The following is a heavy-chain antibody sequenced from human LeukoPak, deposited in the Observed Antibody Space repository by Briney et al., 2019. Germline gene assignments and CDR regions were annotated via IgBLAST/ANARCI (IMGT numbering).Heavy chain of an antibody. D-gene: IGHD3-22*01. V-gene: IGHV3-15*01. CDR1: GFTFSNAW. CDR2: IKSKTDGGTT. CDR3: AKPYDSSGYYDY. Sequence: PGGSLRLSCAVSGFTFSNAWMSWVRQAPGKGLEWVGRIKSKTDGGTTDYADSVKGRFTISRDNSKNTLYLQMNSLRAEDTAVYYCAKPYDSSGYYDYWGQGTLVTVSS. J-gene: IGHJ4*02.